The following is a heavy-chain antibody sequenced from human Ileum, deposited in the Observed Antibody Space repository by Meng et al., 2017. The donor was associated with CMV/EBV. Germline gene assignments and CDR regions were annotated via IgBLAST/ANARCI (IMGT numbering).Heavy chain of an antibody. Sequence: GGSLRLSCTASGFTFGDYAMSWVRQAPGKGLEWVGFISSKAYGGTTEYAASVKGRFTISRDDSKSIAYLQMNSLKTEDTAVYYCTRHDEYYDFWSGYTYGMDVWGQGASVTVSS. D-gene: IGHD3-3*01. CDR1: GFTFGDYA. CDR2: ISSKAYGGTT. V-gene: IGHV3-49*04. J-gene: IGHJ6*02. CDR3: TRHDEYYDFWSGYTYGMDV.